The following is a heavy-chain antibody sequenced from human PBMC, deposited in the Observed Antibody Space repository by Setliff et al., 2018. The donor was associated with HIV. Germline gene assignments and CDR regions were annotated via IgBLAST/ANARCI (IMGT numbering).Heavy chain of an antibody. CDR1: GFTFSTNW. CDR3: ATQEWANMDY. D-gene: IGHD3-3*01. CDR2: IKQDGTEK. V-gene: IGHV3-7*03. J-gene: IGHJ4*02. Sequence: GGSLRLSCAASGFTFSTNWMSWVRQAPGKGLEWVANIKQDGTEKYYLDSVKGRFTISRDNAKNSLYLQINSVRPEDTATYYCATQEWANMDYWGQGTLVTVSS.